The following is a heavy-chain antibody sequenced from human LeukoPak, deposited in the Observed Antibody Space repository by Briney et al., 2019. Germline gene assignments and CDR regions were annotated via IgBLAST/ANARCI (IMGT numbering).Heavy chain of an antibody. D-gene: IGHD5-24*01. CDR2: LTPRGDIT. Sequence: ASVKVSCKASGHTFTNYHIHWVRQAPGQGLEWMGILTPRGDITNYAQKFQGRVTMTRDTSTSTIYMELSSLRSEDTAVYYCARGGQRWLQFPYDYWGQGTVVPVSS. V-gene: IGHV1-46*01. CDR3: ARGGQRWLQFPYDY. J-gene: IGHJ4*02. CDR1: GHTFTNYH.